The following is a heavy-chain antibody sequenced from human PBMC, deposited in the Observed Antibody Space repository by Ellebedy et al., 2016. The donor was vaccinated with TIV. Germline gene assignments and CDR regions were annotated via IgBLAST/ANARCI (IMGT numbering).Heavy chain of an antibody. CDR1: GYTFTSYD. J-gene: IGHJ4*02. Sequence: ASVKVSXXASGYTFTSYDINWVRQATGQGLEWMGWMNPNSGNTGYAQKFQGRVTMTRNTSISTAYMELSSLRSEDTAVYYCATGSTLAVAALWGQGTLVTVSS. CDR3: ATGSTLAVAAL. D-gene: IGHD6-19*01. V-gene: IGHV1-8*01. CDR2: MNPNSGNT.